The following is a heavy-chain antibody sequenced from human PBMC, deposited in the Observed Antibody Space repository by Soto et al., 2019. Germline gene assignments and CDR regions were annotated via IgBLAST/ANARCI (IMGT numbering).Heavy chain of an antibody. CDR3: ARGLIWFGELFLNAFDI. J-gene: IGHJ3*02. V-gene: IGHV1-18*04. CDR1: GYTFTSYG. CDR2: ISAYNGNT. D-gene: IGHD3-10*01. Sequence: GASVRVSCKASGYTFTSYGIRWVRQAPGQGLEWMGWISAYNGNTNYAQKLQGRVTMTTDTSTSTAYMELRSLRSDDTAAYYCARGLIWFGELFLNAFDIWGQGTMV.